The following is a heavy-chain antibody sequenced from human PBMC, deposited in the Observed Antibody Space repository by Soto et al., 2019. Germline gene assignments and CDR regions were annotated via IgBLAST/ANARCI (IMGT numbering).Heavy chain of an antibody. CDR2: INAGNGRE. V-gene: IGHV1-3*01. CDR1: GYTFTSYT. J-gene: IGHJ4*02. D-gene: IGHD3-10*01. Sequence: QVQLEQSGAEVKKPGASVKVSCKTSGYTFTSYTLHWVRQAPGQGLEWMGWINAGNGREKYSQRFQDGVSLSTDKPAPTPYMKLRSPRSEARAVYFWARGGGWVGEASFDSWGQGTQVTVSS. CDR3: ARGGGWVGEASFDS.